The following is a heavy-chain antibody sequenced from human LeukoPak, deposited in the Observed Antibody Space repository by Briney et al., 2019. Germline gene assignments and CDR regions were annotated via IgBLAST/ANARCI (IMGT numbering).Heavy chain of an antibody. CDR2: IYYSGST. CDR3: ARHPSWDTPFDY. J-gene: IGHJ4*02. CDR1: GGSISSYY. D-gene: IGHD5-18*01. V-gene: IGHV4-59*08. Sequence: SETLSLTCTVSGGSISSYYWSWIRQPPGKGLEWIGYIYYSGSTNYNPSLKSRVTISVDTSKNQFSLKLSSVTAADTAGYYCARHPSWDTPFDYWGQGTLVTVSS.